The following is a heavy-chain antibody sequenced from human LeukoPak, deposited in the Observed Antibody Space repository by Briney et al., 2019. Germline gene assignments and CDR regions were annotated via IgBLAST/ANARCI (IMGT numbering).Heavy chain of an antibody. CDR1: GGSISSSSYY. V-gene: IGHV4-39*01. CDR2: IYYSGST. Sequence: SETLSLTCTVSGGSISSSSYYWGWIRQPPGKGLEWIGSIYYSGSTYYNPSLKSRVTISVDTSKNQFSLKLSSVTAADTAVYYCARGKVDRYYYYYYYMDVWGKGTTVTVSS. D-gene: IGHD2-15*01. J-gene: IGHJ6*03. CDR3: ARGKVDRYYYYYYYMDV.